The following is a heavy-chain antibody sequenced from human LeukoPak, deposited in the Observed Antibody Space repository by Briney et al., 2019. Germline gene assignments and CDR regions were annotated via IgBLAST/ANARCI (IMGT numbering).Heavy chain of an antibody. V-gene: IGHV4-39*07. D-gene: IGHD6-13*01. CDR1: GGSISSSSYY. Sequence: NTSETLSLTCTVSGGSISSSSYYWGWIRQPPGKGLEWIGSIYYSGSTYYNPSLKSRVTISVDTSKNQFSLKLSSVTAADTAVYYCARVTGYMAEDYFDYWGQGTLITVSS. CDR2: IYYSGST. J-gene: IGHJ4*02. CDR3: ARVTGYMAEDYFDY.